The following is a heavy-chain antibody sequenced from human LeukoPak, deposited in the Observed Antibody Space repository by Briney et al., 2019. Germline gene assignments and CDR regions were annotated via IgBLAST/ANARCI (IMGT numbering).Heavy chain of an antibody. J-gene: IGHJ4*02. CDR3: ARGRFIAGTTAYYFDY. CDR2: IIPIFGTA. D-gene: IGHD1-26*01. CDR1: GGTFSSYA. Sequence: SVKVSCKASGGTFSSYAISWVRQAPGQGLEWMGGIIPIFGTANYAQKFQGRVTITADESTSTAYMELSSLRSEDTAVYYCARGRFIAGTTAYYFDYWGQGTLVTVSS. V-gene: IGHV1-69*13.